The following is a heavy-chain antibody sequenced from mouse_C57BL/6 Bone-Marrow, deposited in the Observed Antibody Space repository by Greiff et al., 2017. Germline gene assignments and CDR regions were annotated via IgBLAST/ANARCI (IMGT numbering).Heavy chain of an antibody. CDR3: ARYYYDSDY. V-gene: IGHV1-61*01. CDR2: IYPSDSET. CDR1: GYTFTSYW. D-gene: IGHD2-4*01. J-gene: IGHJ2*01. Sequence: VQLQQPGAELVRPGSSVKLSCKASGYTFTSYWMDWVKQRPGQGLEWIGNIYPSDSETHYNQKFKDKATLTVDKSSSTAYMQLSSLTSEDSAVYYCARYYYDSDYWGQGTTLTVSS.